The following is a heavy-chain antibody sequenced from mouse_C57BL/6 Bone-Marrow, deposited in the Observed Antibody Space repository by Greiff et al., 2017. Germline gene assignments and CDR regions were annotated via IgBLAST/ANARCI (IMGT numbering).Heavy chain of an antibody. CDR1: GFNIKDDY. CDR2: IDPENGDT. CDR3: TTYSNYYAMDY. D-gene: IGHD2-5*01. Sequence: VQLKESGAELVRPGASVKLSCTASGFNIKDDYMHWVKQRPEQGLEWIGWIDPENGDTEYASKFQGKATITADTSSNTAYLQLSRLTSEDTADYYCTTYSNYYAMDYWGQGTSVTVSS. J-gene: IGHJ4*01. V-gene: IGHV14-4*01.